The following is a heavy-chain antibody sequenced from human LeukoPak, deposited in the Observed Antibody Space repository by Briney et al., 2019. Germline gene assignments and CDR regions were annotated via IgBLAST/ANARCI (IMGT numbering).Heavy chain of an antibody. CDR1: GFTFSSYA. CDR2: ISGSGGST. D-gene: IGHD5-12*01. Sequence: PGGSLRLSCAASGFTFSSYAMNWVRQTPGKGLEWVSGISGSGGSTYYADSVKGRFTISRDNSKNTLDLQMNSLTLEDTAVYYCAKDRAADIVATIEGWGQGTLVTVSS. V-gene: IGHV3-23*01. J-gene: IGHJ4*02. CDR3: AKDRAADIVATIEG.